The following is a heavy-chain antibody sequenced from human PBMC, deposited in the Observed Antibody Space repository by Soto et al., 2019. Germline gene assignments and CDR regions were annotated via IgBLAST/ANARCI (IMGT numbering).Heavy chain of an antibody. V-gene: IGHV4-39*01. D-gene: IGHD3-16*01. Sequence: SETLSLTCTVAGGSVFSNSSLWVGIRQAPGEGLEWLGQIFYTGTTYYNPSLGSRITMSVDSSKSLFSLRLSSVTAADTALYYCARLGGLTEFSGPYYKLDQWGRGILVTVSS. CDR1: GGSVFSNSSL. CDR2: IFYTGTT. J-gene: IGHJ4*01. CDR3: ARLGGLTEFSGPYYKLDQ.